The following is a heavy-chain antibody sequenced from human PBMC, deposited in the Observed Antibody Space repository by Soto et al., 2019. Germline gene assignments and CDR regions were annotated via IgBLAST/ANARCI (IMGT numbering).Heavy chain of an antibody. D-gene: IGHD4-17*01. CDR3: ARQRPHTYDYGDYFDY. Sequence: SETLSLTCTVSGGSISSGDYYWSWLRQPTGKGLEGIGYIYDSGNTNYNPSLKSRVAVSVDTAKNQFSLRLSSLTAADSGVYFCARQRPHTYDYGDYFDYWGQGTLVTVS. CDR1: GGSISSGDYY. CDR2: IYDSGNT. J-gene: IGHJ4*02. V-gene: IGHV4-30-4*08.